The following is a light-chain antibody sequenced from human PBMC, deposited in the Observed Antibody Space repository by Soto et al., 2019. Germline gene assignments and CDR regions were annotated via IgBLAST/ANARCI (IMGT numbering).Light chain of an antibody. J-gene: IGKJ4*01. Sequence: DIQMTQSPSTLSASVGDRVTITCRASQRIIILLNWYQQKPGKAPKLLIYATSNLQSGVPSRFSGGGSGTDFTFTISSLQPEDIATYYCQQYDYLPLTFGGGTKVDIK. V-gene: IGKV1-33*01. CDR1: QRIIIL. CDR3: QQYDYLPLT. CDR2: ATS.